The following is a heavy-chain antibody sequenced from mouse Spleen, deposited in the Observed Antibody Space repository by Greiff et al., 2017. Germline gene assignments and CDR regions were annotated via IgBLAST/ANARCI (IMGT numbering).Heavy chain of an antibody. CDR3: ARGYYGSSLGFAY. Sequence: DVQLQESGPGLVKPSQSLSLTCSVTGYSITSGYYWNWIRQFPGNKLEWMGYISYDGSNNYNPSLKNRISITRDTSKNQFFLKLNSVTTEDTATYYCARGYYGSSLGFAYWGQGTLVTVSA. CDR1: GYSITSGYY. CDR2: ISYDGSN. V-gene: IGHV3-6*01. J-gene: IGHJ3*01. D-gene: IGHD1-1*01.